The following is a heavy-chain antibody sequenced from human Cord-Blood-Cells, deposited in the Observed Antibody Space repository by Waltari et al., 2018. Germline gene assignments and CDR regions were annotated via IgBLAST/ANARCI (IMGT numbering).Heavy chain of an antibody. CDR3: AKAGYSSSWTHYYYYGMDV. CDR2: ISWNSGSI. Sequence: EVQLVESGGGLVQPGRSLRLSCAASGFTFDDYAMHWVRQAPGKGLEWVSGISWNSGSIGYADSVKGRFTISRDNAKNSLYLQMNSLRAEDTALYYCAKAGYSSSWTHYYYYGMDVWGQGTTVTVSS. J-gene: IGHJ6*02. CDR1: GFTFDDYA. D-gene: IGHD6-13*01. V-gene: IGHV3-9*01.